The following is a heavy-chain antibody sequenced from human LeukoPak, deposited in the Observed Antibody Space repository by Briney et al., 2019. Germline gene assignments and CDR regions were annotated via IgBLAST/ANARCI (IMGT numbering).Heavy chain of an antibody. CDR1: GFTFSSYG. CDR2: TSYDGSNQ. J-gene: IGHJ4*02. CDR3: AKSSSIDSSGYLGY. D-gene: IGHD3-22*01. V-gene: IGHV3-30*18. Sequence: PGGSLRLSCAASGFTFSSYGMHWVRQAPGKGLEWVAVTSYDGSNQYYADSVKGRFTISRDNSRDTLYLQMHNLRAEDTAVYYCAKSSSIDSSGYLGYWGQGTLVTVSS.